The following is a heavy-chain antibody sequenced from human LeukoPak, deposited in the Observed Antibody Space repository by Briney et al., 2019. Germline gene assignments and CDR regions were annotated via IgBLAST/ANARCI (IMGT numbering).Heavy chain of an antibody. J-gene: IGHJ4*02. V-gene: IGHV4-59*08. Sequence: SETLSLTCTVSGGSISSYYWSWIRQPPGKGLEWIGYIYYSGSTNYNPSLKSRVTISVDTSKNQFSLKLSSVTAADTAVYCCARGYYDPAVRYFDYWGQGTLVTVSS. CDR2: IYYSGST. D-gene: IGHD3-3*01. CDR3: ARGYYDPAVRYFDY. CDR1: GGSISSYY.